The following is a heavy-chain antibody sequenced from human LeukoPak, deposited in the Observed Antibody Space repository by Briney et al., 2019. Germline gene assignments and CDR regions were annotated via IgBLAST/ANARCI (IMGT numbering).Heavy chain of an antibody. J-gene: IGHJ4*02. D-gene: IGHD5-18*01. CDR1: GYPFSTYG. CDR3: ARDRGYNYRYLDY. CDR2: INTNTGNP. Sequence: ASVNVSCKTSGYPFSTYGVAWVRQAPGQGLEWMGWINTNTGNPAYAQGFTGRFVFSLDTSVTTAYLQISSLKAEDTAVYYRARDRGYNYRYLDYWGQGTLVTVSS. V-gene: IGHV7-4-1*02.